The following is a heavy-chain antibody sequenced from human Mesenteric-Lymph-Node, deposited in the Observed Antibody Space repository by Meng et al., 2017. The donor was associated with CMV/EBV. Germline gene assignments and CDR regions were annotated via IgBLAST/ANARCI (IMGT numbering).Heavy chain of an antibody. CDR3: ARDVLQWFGELSSLVPFDY. Sequence: FTTYAVNCVPQAPGHWLEWMPWINPNSGTPTYAQGFTARFVFSLDTSVSTAYLQISSLKAEDTAVYYCARDVLQWFGELSSLVPFDYWGQGTLVTVSS. D-gene: IGHD3-10*01. V-gene: IGHV7-4-1*02. J-gene: IGHJ4*02. CDR1: FTTYA. CDR2: INPNSGTP.